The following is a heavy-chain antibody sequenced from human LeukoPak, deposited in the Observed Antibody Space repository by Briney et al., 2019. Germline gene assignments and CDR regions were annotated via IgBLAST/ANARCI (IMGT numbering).Heavy chain of an antibody. D-gene: IGHD3-3*01. CDR2: IKQDGSDK. Sequence: GGSLRLSCAASGFIFNNYWKGWVRQPPGGGLEWVANIKQDGSDKYYVDSVKGRFTISRDNAKNSLYLQMNSLRAEDTAVYYCARDHNDRVSSYDFSNWFDPWGQGTLVTVSS. CDR1: GFIFNNYW. V-gene: IGHV3-7*03. J-gene: IGHJ5*02. CDR3: ARDHNDRVSSYDFSNWFDP.